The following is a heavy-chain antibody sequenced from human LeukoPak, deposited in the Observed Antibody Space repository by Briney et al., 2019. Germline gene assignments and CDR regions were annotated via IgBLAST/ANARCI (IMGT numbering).Heavy chain of an antibody. D-gene: IGHD2-2*01. J-gene: IGHJ5*02. V-gene: IGHV4-34*01. Sequence: PSETLSLTCAVYGGSFSGYYWSWIRQPPGKGLEWIGEINHSGSTNYNPSLKSRVTISVDTSKNQFSLKLSSVTAADTAVYYCARGRVVPAARASSWFDPWGQGTLVTVSS. CDR3: ARGRVVPAARASSWFDP. CDR1: GGSFSGYY. CDR2: INHSGST.